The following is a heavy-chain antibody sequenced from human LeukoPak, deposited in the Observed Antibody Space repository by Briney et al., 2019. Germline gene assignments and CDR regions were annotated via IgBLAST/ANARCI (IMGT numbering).Heavy chain of an antibody. V-gene: IGHV1-18*01. D-gene: IGHD3-22*01. J-gene: IGHJ4*02. CDR2: ISAYNGNT. CDR1: GYTFTSYG. CDR3: ARSDGIVVVTEFDY. Sequence: GSVEVSCKASGYTFTSYGISWVRQAPGQGLEWMGWISAYNGNTNYAQKLQGRVTMTTDTSTSTAYMELRSLRSDDTAVYYCARSDGIVVVTEFDYWGQGTLVTVSS.